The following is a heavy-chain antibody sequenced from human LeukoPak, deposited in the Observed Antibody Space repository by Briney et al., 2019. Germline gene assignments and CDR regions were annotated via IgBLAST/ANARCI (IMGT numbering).Heavy chain of an antibody. Sequence: PSETLSLTCTVSGGSINYYYWMWIRQPPGKGLEWIGYIYYSGGTHYNPSLKSRVTMLVDTSKNQFSLKLSSVTAADTAVYYCARDHDGGLDYWGQGTLATVSS. V-gene: IGHV4-59*01. J-gene: IGHJ4*02. CDR3: ARDHDGGLDY. CDR1: GGSINYYY. CDR2: IYYSGGT. D-gene: IGHD5-24*01.